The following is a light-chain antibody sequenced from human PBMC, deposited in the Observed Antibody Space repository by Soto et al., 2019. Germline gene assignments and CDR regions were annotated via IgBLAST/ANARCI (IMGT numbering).Light chain of an antibody. V-gene: IGKV1-5*01. CDR1: QSISSW. Sequence: DIQMTQSPSTLSASLGDRFTITCRASQSISSWLAWYQQKPGKDPKLLIYDASSLESGVPSRFSGSGYGTEFTITISSLQPDDFATYYCQQYNSYSFGQVTKVDIK. CDR2: DAS. CDR3: QQYNSYS. J-gene: IGKJ2*01.